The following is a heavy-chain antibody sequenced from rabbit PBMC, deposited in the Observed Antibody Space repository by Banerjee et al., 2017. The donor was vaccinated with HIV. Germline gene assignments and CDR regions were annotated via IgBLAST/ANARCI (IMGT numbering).Heavy chain of an antibody. D-gene: IGHD8-1*01. Sequence: QEQLEESGGDLVKPGAALTLTCTASGFTFSSYWMCWVRQAPGKGLEWIACISTSRGRTDYASWVNGRFTISKTSSTTVTLQMTSLTDADTATYFCAGAYGSFSIAGVSYPTYFNLWGPGTLVTVS. V-gene: IGHV1S45*01. J-gene: IGHJ4*01. CDR1: GFTFSSYW. CDR2: ISTSRGRT. CDR3: AGAYGSFSIAGVSYPTYFNL.